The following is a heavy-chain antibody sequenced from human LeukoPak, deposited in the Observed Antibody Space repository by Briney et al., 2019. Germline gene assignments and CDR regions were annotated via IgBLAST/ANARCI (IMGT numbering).Heavy chain of an antibody. CDR1: GFTFRHYW. Sequence: PGGSLRLSCSGSGFTFRHYWMSWVRQAPGKGLEWVSYISSSSSTIYYADSVKGRFTISRDNAKNSLYLQMNSLRAEDTAVYYCARVSSDYYDSSTYNYDAFDIWGQGTMVTVSS. CDR2: ISSSSSTI. V-gene: IGHV3-48*01. D-gene: IGHD3-22*01. J-gene: IGHJ3*02. CDR3: ARVSSDYYDSSTYNYDAFDI.